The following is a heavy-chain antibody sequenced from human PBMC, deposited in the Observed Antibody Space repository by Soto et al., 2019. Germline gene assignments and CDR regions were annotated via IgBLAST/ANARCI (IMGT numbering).Heavy chain of an antibody. CDR1: GGSISSSSYY. V-gene: IGHV4-39*01. J-gene: IGHJ6*02. D-gene: IGHD3-10*01. CDR3: ARHAPLWSRYYYGMDV. CDR2: IYYSGST. Sequence: QLQLQESGPGLVKPSETLSLTCTVSGGSISSSSYYWGWIRQPPGKGLEWIGSIYYSGSTYYNPSLKSRVTISVDTSKNQFSLKLSSVTAADTAVYYCARHAPLWSRYYYGMDVWGQGTTVTVSS.